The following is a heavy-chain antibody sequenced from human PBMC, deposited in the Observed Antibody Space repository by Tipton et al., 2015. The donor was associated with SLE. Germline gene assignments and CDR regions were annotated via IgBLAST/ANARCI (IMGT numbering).Heavy chain of an antibody. CDR2: IYYSGST. J-gene: IGHJ4*02. Sequence: TLSLTCTVSGGSISSSSYYWAWIRQPPGKGLEWIGYIYYSGSTNYNPSLKSRVTISVDTSKNQFSLKLSSVTAADTAVYYCARGRSYFDYWGQGTLVTVSS. CDR1: GGSISSSSYY. CDR3: ARGRSYFDY. V-gene: IGHV4-61*05.